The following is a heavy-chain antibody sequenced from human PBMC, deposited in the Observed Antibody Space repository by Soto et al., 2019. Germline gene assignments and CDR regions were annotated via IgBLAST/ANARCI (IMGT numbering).Heavy chain of an antibody. Sequence: EVQLVESGGGLVQPGGSLRLSCAASGFTFSSHAMHWVRQAPGKGLEYVSGISSNGGGTFYANSVKGRFTISRDNSKSTLYLQMGSLRAEDMAVYYCARAGERGSGRYFLPFDIWGQGTVVIVSS. CDR2: ISSNGGGT. D-gene: IGHD3-10*01. V-gene: IGHV3-64*01. J-gene: IGHJ3*02. CDR1: GFTFSSHA. CDR3: ARAGERGSGRYFLPFDI.